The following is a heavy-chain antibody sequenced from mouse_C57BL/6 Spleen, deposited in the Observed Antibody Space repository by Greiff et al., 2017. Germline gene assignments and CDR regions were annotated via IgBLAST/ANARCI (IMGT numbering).Heavy chain of an antibody. D-gene: IGHD2-5*01. CDR2: INPSSGYT. V-gene: IGHV1-7*01. Sequence: QVQLQQSGAELAKPGASVKLSCKASGYTFTSYWMHWVKQRPGQGLEWIGYINPSSGYTKYNQKVKDKATLTADKSSSTSYMQLSSLTYEDSAGYYCARESNQYYFDYWGQGTTRTVSS. CDR3: ARESNQYYFDY. CDR1: GYTFTSYW. J-gene: IGHJ2*01.